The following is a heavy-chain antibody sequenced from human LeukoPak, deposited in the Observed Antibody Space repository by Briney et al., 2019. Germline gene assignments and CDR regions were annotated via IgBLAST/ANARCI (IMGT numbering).Heavy chain of an antibody. CDR1: GFTVSTYW. CDR2: ITSDGST. D-gene: IGHD3-3*01. Sequence: GWSLRLSFAASGFTVSTYWMHSVRQAPGKGLVWVSRITSDGSTNYADSVKGRFTISRDNAKNTLSLQLNSLRREDTVVYSCARAPSEIGGYYPEYFRHWGQGTLVTVSS. CDR3: ARAPSEIGGYYPEYFRH. V-gene: IGHV3-74*01. J-gene: IGHJ1*01.